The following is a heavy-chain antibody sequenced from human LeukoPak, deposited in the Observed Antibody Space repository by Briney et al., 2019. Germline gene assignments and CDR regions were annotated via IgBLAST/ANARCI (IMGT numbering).Heavy chain of an antibody. CDR1: GFTFSSYS. D-gene: IGHD6-13*01. CDR2: ISSSSGYI. Sequence: GGSLRLSCAASGFTFSSYSMNWVRQAPGMGLEWVSSISSSSGYIYYADSLKGRFTISRDNAKNSLYLQMNSLRAEDTAVYYCAGGGFKSAAAGTWYYYYGMDVWGQGTTVTVSS. V-gene: IGHV3-21*01. CDR3: AGGGFKSAAAGTWYYYYGMDV. J-gene: IGHJ6*02.